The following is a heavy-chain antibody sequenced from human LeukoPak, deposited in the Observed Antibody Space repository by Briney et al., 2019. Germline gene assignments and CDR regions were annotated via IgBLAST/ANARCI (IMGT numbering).Heavy chain of an antibody. CDR1: GGSISSYY. CDR2: IYYSGRT. J-gene: IGHJ4*02. CDR3: ARLPDYVWGKSPQDDY. V-gene: IGHV4-59*01. Sequence: SETLSLTCTVSGGSISSYYWSWIRQPPGKGLESIGYIYYSGRTNYNPSLKSRVTIPVDRSKNQFSLKLSSVTAADTAVYYCARLPDYVWGKSPQDDYWGQGTLVTVSS. D-gene: IGHD3-16*01.